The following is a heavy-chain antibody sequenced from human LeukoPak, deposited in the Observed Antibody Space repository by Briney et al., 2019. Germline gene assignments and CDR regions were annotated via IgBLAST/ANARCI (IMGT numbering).Heavy chain of an antibody. D-gene: IGHD4-17*01. J-gene: IGHJ4*02. Sequence: SETLSLTCTVSGGSISRSSYYWGWIRQPPGKGLEWIGSIYYSGSTYYNPSLKSRVTISVDTSKNQFSLKLSSVTAADTAVYYCARHIDYGDYGSYFDYWGQGTLVTVSS. V-gene: IGHV4-39*01. CDR3: ARHIDYGDYGSYFDY. CDR1: GGSISRSSYY. CDR2: IYYSGST.